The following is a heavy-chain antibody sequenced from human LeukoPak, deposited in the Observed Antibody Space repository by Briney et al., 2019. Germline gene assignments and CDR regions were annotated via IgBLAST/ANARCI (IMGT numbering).Heavy chain of an antibody. V-gene: IGHV1-2*02. CDR3: ARGATVGASPYNWFDP. J-gene: IGHJ5*02. CDR1: GYTFTGYY. Sequence: ASVKVSCKASGYTFTGYYMHWVRQAPGQGLEWMGWINPNSGGTNYAQKFQGRFTMTRDTSISTAYMELSGLRSDDTAVYYCARGATVGASPYNWFDPWGQGTLGTVSS. D-gene: IGHD1-26*01. CDR2: INPNSGGT.